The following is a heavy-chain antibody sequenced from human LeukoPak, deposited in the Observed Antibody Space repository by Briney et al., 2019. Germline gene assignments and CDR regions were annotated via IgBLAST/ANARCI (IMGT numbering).Heavy chain of an antibody. V-gene: IGHV3-48*02. CDR1: GFTFSSHS. J-gene: IGHJ4*02. CDR2: IDSGSGNI. D-gene: IGHD6-19*01. CDR3: ARVLTDSRGWYHFDY. Sequence: GSLRLSCAASGFTFSSHSMNWVRQAPGKGLEWLSYIDSGSGNIYYRDSVKGRFAISRDNAQDSLYLQMDSLRDEDTAVYYCARVLTDSRGWYHFDYWGQGTLVTVSS.